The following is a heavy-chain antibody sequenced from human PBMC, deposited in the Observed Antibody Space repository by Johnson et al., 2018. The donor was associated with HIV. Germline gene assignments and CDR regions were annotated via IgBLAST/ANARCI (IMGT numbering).Heavy chain of an antibody. Sequence: QVQLVESGGGVAQPGRSLRLSCEVSGLTFSSYGFHWVRQSPGKGLEWVAVVWYDGRNKHYADSVKGRFTISRDNSKNTLYLQMNSLRAEDTAVYYCARGSKWERLGAFDIWGQGTMVTVSS. J-gene: IGHJ3*02. V-gene: IGHV3-33*01. D-gene: IGHD1-26*01. CDR3: ARGSKWERLGAFDI. CDR1: GLTFSSYG. CDR2: VWYDGRNK.